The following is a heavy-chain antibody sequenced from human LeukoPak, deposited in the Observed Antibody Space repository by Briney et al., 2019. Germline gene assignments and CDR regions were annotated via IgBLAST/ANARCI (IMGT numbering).Heavy chain of an antibody. D-gene: IGHD3-22*01. V-gene: IGHV4-59*01. CDR1: GGSISSYY. CDR2: IYYSGST. Sequence: SATLSLTCTVSGGSISSYYWSWIRQPPGQGLEWIGYIYYSGSTNYNTSLKSRVTISVDTSKNQFSLKLSSVTAADTAVYYCARGSAYYYDSSGYPTFDYWGQGTLVTVSS. J-gene: IGHJ4*02. CDR3: ARGSAYYYDSSGYPTFDY.